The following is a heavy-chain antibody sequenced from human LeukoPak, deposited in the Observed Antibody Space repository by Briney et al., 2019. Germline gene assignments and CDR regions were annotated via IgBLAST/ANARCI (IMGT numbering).Heavy chain of an antibody. V-gene: IGHV3-9*01. CDR1: GFTFDDYA. Sequence: GGSLRLSCAASGFTFDDYAMHWVRQAPGKGLEWVSGISWNFGSIDYADSVKGRFTIYRDNAKNSLYLQMNSLRAEDTVLYYCAKWGSGSSFDYWGQGTLVTVSS. D-gene: IGHD3-16*01. J-gene: IGHJ4*02. CDR2: ISWNFGSI. CDR3: AKWGSGSSFDY.